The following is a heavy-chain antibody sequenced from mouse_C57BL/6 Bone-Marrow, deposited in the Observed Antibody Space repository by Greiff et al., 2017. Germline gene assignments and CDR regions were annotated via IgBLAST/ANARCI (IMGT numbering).Heavy chain of an antibody. CDR2: IYPGSGNT. CDR3: ARRRNYFDY. J-gene: IGHJ2*01. Sequence: VMLVESGAELVRPGASVKLSCKASGYTFTDYYINWVKQRPGQGLEWIARIYPGSGNTYYNEKFKGKATLTAEKSSSTAYMQLSSLTSEDSAVYFCARRRNYFDYWGQGTTLTVSS. V-gene: IGHV1-76*01. D-gene: IGHD1-1*01. CDR1: GYTFTDYY.